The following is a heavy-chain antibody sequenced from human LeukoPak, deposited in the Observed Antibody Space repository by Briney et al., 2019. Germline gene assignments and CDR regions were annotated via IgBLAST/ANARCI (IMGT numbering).Heavy chain of an antibody. J-gene: IGHJ4*02. CDR2: IKSKTDGGTT. D-gene: IGHD3-16*02. CDR3: TTRVWGSYRYQIDY. Sequence: GGSLRLSCAASGFTFSNAWMSWVRQAPGKGLEWVGRIKSKTDGGTTDYAAPVKGRFTISRDDSKNTLYLQMNSLKTEDTAVYYCTTRVWGSYRYQIDYWGQGTLVTVSS. CDR1: GFTFSNAW. V-gene: IGHV3-15*01.